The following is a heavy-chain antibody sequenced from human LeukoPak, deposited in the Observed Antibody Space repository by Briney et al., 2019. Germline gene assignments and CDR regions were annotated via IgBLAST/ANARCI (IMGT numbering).Heavy chain of an antibody. J-gene: IGHJ4*02. V-gene: IGHV1-18*04. CDR3: ARVSGSLSASY. Sequence: ASVKVSCKASGYTFTGYYMHWVRQAPGQGLKWMGWISAYNGNTNYAQKLQGRVTMTTDTSTSTAYMELRSLRSDDTAVYYCARVSGSLSASYWGQGTLVTVSS. CDR2: ISAYNGNT. D-gene: IGHD3-3*01. CDR1: GYTFTGYY.